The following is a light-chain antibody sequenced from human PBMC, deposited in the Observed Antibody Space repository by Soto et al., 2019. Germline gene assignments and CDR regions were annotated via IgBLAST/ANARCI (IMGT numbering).Light chain of an antibody. Sequence: QSALTQPASVSGSTGESITISCTGTSSDVGAYNYVSWYQQHPGKAPKLMIYEVSNRPSGVSHRFSGSKSGNTASLTIAGLQADDEADYYCTSFTRSSTVVFGGGTKVTV. V-gene: IGLV2-14*01. CDR1: SSDVGAYNY. CDR3: TSFTRSSTVV. CDR2: EVS. J-gene: IGLJ3*02.